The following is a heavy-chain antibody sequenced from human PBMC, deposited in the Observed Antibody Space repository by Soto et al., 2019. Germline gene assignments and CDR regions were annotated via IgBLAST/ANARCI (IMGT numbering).Heavy chain of an antibody. Sequence: QLQLQESGPGLVKPSETLSLTCTVSGGSISSSSYYWGWIRQPPGKGLEWIGSIYYSGSTYYNPSLKSRVTISVDTSKNQFSLKLSSVTAADTAVYYCASGSSGYRAGGCFDPWGQGTLVTVSS. CDR3: ASGSSGYRAGGCFDP. V-gene: IGHV4-39*01. CDR1: GGSISSSSYY. J-gene: IGHJ5*02. D-gene: IGHD3-22*01. CDR2: IYYSGST.